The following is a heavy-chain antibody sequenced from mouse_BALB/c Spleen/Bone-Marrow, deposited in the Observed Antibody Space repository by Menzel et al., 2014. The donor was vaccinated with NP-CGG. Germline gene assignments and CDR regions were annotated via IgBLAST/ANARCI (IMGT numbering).Heavy chain of an antibody. V-gene: IGHV5-9-4*01. CDR3: SSYAY. Sequence: DVMLVESGGGLVKSGGSLKLPCAASGFTFSNYAMSWVRQSPEKRLEWVAEISSGGSYIYYPDTLTGRFTIPRDNAKNTLYLEMSSLRSEDTALYYCSSYAYWGQGTLVTVSA. CDR1: GFTFSNYA. J-gene: IGHJ3*01. D-gene: IGHD2-12*01. CDR2: ISSGGSYI.